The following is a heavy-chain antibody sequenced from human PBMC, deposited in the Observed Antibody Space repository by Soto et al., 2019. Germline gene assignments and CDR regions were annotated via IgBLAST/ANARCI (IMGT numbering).Heavy chain of an antibody. V-gene: IGHV4-59*01. CDR3: ARDGGYEVGFDY. J-gene: IGHJ4*02. CDR2: IYYSGNT. Sequence: PSETLSLTCTVSGGSISSYYWSWIRQPPGKGLEWIGYIYYSGNTNYNPSLKSRVTISVDTSKNQFSLKLSSVTAADTAVYYCARDGGYEVGFDYWGQGTLVTVSS. D-gene: IGHD5-12*01. CDR1: GGSISSYY.